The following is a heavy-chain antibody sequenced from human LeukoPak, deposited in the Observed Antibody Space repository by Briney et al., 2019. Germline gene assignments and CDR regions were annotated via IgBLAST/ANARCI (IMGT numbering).Heavy chain of an antibody. J-gene: IGHJ4*02. CDR2: IYHSGST. Sequence: PSETLSLTCTVSGYSVSSGYYWGWIRQPPGKGLEWIGSIYHSGSTYYNPSLKSRVTISVDTSKNQFSLKLSSVTAADTAVYYCAGDHLRYYYDSSGYYNFDYWGQGTLVTVSS. D-gene: IGHD3-22*01. CDR1: GYSVSSGYY. CDR3: AGDHLRYYYDSSGYYNFDY. V-gene: IGHV4-38-2*02.